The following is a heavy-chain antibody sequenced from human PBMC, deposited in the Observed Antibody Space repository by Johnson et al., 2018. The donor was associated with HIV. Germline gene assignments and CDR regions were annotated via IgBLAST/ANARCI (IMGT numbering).Heavy chain of an antibody. Sequence: VQLVESGGGLVQPGGSLRLSCAASGFTVSSNYMNWVRQAPGKGLEWVSVLHSGGSTSYADSVKGRFTISRDNSNNTLHLQMNSLRPEDTAVYYCARERASDSSGYSKDHDDAFDIWGQGTMVTVSS. J-gene: IGHJ3*02. CDR3: ARERASDSSGYSKDHDDAFDI. CDR1: GFTVSSNY. CDR2: LHSGGST. V-gene: IGHV3-66*01. D-gene: IGHD3-22*01.